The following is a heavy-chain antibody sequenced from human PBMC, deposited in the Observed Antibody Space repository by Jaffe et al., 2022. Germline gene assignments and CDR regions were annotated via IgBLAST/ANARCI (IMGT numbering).Heavy chain of an antibody. Sequence: QIQLVQSEAEVKKPGASVKVSCRASGYTFTGYYIHWVRQAPGQGLEWMGWSNPKSGGTNFAQKFRGRVTVTRDTSISTLYMELNRLTSDDTAVYYCAREASLAATAATFYYWGQGTLVIVSS. V-gene: IGHV1-2*02. CDR3: AREASLAATAATFYY. CDR2: SNPKSGGT. D-gene: IGHD6-13*01. CDR1: GYTFTGYY. J-gene: IGHJ4*02.